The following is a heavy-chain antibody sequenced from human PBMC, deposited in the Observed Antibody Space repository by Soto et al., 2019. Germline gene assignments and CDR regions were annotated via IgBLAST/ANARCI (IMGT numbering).Heavy chain of an antibody. Sequence: SETLSLTCTVSGGSISSYYWSWIRQPPGKGLEWIGYIYYSGSTNYNPSLKSRVTISVDTSKNQFSLKLSSVTAADTALYYCASRTYYDYIWGSFGYMDVWGKGTTVTVSS. CDR2: IYYSGST. D-gene: IGHD3-16*01. CDR3: ASRTYYDYIWGSFGYMDV. CDR1: GGSISSYY. J-gene: IGHJ6*03. V-gene: IGHV4-59*08.